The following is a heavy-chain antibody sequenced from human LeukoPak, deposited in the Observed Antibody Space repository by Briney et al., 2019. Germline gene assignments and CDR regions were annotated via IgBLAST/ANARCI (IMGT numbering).Heavy chain of an antibody. CDR1: GFTFSSYG. CDR2: IRYDGSNK. D-gene: IGHD2-2*01. CDR3: AKEGIVVVPADDY. J-gene: IGHJ4*02. Sequence: GGSLRLSCAASGFTFSSYGMDWVRQAPGKGLEWVAFIRYDGSNKYYADSVKGRFTISRDNSKNTLYLQMNSLRAEDTAVYYCAKEGIVVVPADDYWGQGTLVTVSS. V-gene: IGHV3-30*02.